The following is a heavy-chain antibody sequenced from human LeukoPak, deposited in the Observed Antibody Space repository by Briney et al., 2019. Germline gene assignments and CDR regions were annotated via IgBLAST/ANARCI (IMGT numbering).Heavy chain of an antibody. D-gene: IGHD2-2*01. Sequence: PGRSLRLSCAVSGFTFDDFAMHWVRQAPGKGLQWVSSISLNSGSMGYADSVKGRFTISRDNAKNSLYLQMNSLRAEDTAVYYCARDYQYYNYMDVWGKGTTVTVTS. CDR3: ARDYQYYNYMDV. V-gene: IGHV3-9*01. CDR2: ISLNSGSM. J-gene: IGHJ6*03. CDR1: GFTFDDFA.